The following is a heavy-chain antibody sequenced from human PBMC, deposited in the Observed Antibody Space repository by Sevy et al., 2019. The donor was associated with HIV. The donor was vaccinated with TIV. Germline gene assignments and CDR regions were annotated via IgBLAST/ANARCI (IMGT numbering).Heavy chain of an antibody. CDR3: TTDITMRVVVPNDYYGRDV. V-gene: IGHV3-15*01. CDR1: GFTFSNAW. CDR2: IKSKTDGGTT. Sequence: GGSLRLSCAASGFTFSNAWMSWVRQAPGKGLEWVGRIKSKTDGGTTDYAAPVKARFTISRDDSKNTLYLQMNSLKTEDTAVYYCTTDITMRVVVPNDYYGRDVWGQGTTVTVSS. D-gene: IGHD3-22*01. J-gene: IGHJ6*02.